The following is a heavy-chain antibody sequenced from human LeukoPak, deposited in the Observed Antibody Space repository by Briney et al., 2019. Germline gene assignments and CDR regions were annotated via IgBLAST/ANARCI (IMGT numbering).Heavy chain of an antibody. Sequence: SETLSLTCAVSGDSITSTDWLTWVRPAPGKGLEWIGEIYHTGSTNYNPSLKGRLTVSLDKSKNQFSLKMYSVTAADTAVYYCAKTPRNWGQGTLVTVSS. J-gene: IGHJ4*02. CDR2: IYHTGST. CDR3: AKTPRN. D-gene: IGHD2/OR15-2a*01. V-gene: IGHV4-4*02. CDR1: GDSITSTDW.